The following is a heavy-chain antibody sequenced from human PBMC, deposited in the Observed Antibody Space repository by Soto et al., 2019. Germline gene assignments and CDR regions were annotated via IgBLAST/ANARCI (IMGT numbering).Heavy chain of an antibody. Sequence: QITLKESGPPLVKPTETLTLTCTFSGFSLNTRDLGVGWIRQPPGKALEWLAIIYWDTSKNYSPSLKSRLTITKDTSKNQVVLTVTDMDPVDTATYYCAQKGRGYFDYWGQGTLVTVSS. CDR2: IYWDTSK. CDR3: AQKGRGYFDY. V-gene: IGHV2-5*02. J-gene: IGHJ4*02. D-gene: IGHD3-10*01. CDR1: GFSLNTRDLG.